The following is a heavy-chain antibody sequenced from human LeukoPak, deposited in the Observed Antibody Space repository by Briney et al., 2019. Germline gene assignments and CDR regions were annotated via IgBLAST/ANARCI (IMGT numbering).Heavy chain of an antibody. CDR3: AKVGLRLGGDY. D-gene: IGHD4-17*01. Sequence: GGSLRLSCAASGFTVSSNYMSWVRQAPGKGLEWVSVIYSGGSTYYADSVKGRFTISRDNSKNTLYLQMKTLRAEDTAIYYCAKVGLRLGGDYWGQGTLVTVSS. J-gene: IGHJ4*02. V-gene: IGHV3-66*01. CDR2: IYSGGST. CDR1: GFTVSSNY.